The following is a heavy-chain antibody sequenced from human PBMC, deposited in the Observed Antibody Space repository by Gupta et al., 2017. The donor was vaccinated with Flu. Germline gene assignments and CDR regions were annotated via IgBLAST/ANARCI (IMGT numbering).Heavy chain of an antibody. CDR1: GYSFSDYG. D-gene: IGHD6-19*01. Sequence: EVQLLESGGGLVQPGGSLRLSCGAAGYSFSDYGMNWVRQAPMKGLEWVSINNHNGQSTHYAATVKSQFKIYRDESKSSLYLQMIKLGVEDTGIYYCSSRGGNRISSFDSWGQGTLVPVSS. CDR3: SSRGGNRISSFDS. V-gene: IGHV3-23*01. CDR2: NNHNGQST. J-gene: IGHJ4*02.